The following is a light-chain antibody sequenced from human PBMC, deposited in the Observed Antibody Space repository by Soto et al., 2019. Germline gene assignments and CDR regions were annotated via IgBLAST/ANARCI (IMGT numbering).Light chain of an antibody. CDR3: QQYGISPPNT. J-gene: IGKJ5*01. CDR2: ASS. V-gene: IGKV3-20*01. Sequence: EIVLTQSPGTLSLSPGERATLSCRASQSVGSSYLAWYQQKPGQAPRLLIYASSSRATGSPARFSGSGSGTDFTLTISRLGPEDFAVYYCQQYGISPPNTFGQGTRLEMK. CDR1: QSVGSSY.